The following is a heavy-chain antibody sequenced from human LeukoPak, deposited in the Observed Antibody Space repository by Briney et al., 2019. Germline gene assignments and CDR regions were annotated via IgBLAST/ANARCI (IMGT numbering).Heavy chain of an antibody. CDR1: GYTFTGYY. J-gene: IGHJ6*02. V-gene: IGHV1-2*06. CDR2: INPNSGGT. D-gene: IGHD6-19*01. Sequence: ASVTVSCTASGYTFTGYYMHWVRQAPGQGLEWMGRINPNSGGTNYAQKFQGRVTMTRDTSISTAYMELSRLRSDDTAVYYCAGEGIAVAGTPSYYYYGMDVWGQGTTVTVSS. CDR3: AGEGIAVAGTPSYYYYGMDV.